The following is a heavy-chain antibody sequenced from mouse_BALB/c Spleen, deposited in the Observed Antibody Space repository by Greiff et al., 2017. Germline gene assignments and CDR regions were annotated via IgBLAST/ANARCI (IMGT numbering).Heavy chain of an antibody. V-gene: IGHV5-15*02. J-gene: IGHJ4*01. D-gene: IGHD2-2*01. CDR3: ARDRGYDDYAMDY. Sequence: EVMLVESGGGLVQPGGSRKLSCAASGFTFSDYGMAWVRQAPGKGPEWVAFISNLAYSIYYADTVTGRFTISRENAKNTLYLEMSSLRSEDTAMYYCARDRGYDDYAMDYWGQGTSVTVSS. CDR2: ISNLAYSI. CDR1: GFTFSDYG.